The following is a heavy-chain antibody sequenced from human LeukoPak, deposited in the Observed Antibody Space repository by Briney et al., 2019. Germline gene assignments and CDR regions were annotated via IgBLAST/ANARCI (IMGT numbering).Heavy chain of an antibody. J-gene: IGHJ6*03. CDR3: ARHIPYCSGGSCYSGYYYYYMDV. CDR2: IYPGDSDT. CDR1: GYSFTTYW. D-gene: IGHD2-15*01. Sequence: GESLKISCKGSGYSFTTYWIGWVRQMPGKRLEWMGIIYPGDSDTRYSPSFQGQVTISADKSISTAYLQWSSLKASDTAMYYCARHIPYCSGGSCYSGYYYYYMDVWGKGTTVTVSS. V-gene: IGHV5-51*01.